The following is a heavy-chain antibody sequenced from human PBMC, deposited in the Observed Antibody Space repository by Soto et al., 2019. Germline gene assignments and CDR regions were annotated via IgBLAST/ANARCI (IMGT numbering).Heavy chain of an antibody. D-gene: IGHD1-1*01. V-gene: IGHV1-18*04. CDR3: VRDLKYLRVTGNWFYS. CDR2: ISGNNGAT. Sequence: GASVKVSCKASGYTFANYGISWVRQAPGQGLEWMGWISGNNGATNFAPKVQDRITMTLDTSTGVASLTLRSLRSDDTAIYYCVRDLKYLRVTGNWFYSWGQGTLVTVSS. J-gene: IGHJ5*01. CDR1: GYTFANYG.